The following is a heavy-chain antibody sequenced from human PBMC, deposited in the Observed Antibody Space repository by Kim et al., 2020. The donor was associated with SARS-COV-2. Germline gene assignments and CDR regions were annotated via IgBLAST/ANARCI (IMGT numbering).Heavy chain of an antibody. D-gene: IGHD3-10*01. Sequence: YADAVKVRFTISSDNTKNTLYLPLNSLRAEDTAVYYCANRFPGVDYWGQGTLVTVSS. V-gene: IGHV3-23*01. J-gene: IGHJ4*02. CDR3: ANRFPGVDY.